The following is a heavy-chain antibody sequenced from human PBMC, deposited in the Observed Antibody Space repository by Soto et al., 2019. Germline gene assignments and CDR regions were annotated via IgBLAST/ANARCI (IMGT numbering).Heavy chain of an antibody. CDR2: IYYSGTT. V-gene: IGHV4-31*03. Sequence: TLSLTCTVSGGSISSGDYYWSWIRQHPGKGLEWIGYIYYSGTTYYNPSLTSRVTISVDTSKNQFSLKLTSVTAADTAVYYCARGSFSSSSSWFDPWGQGTLVTVS. J-gene: IGHJ5*02. D-gene: IGHD6-6*01. CDR1: GGSISSGDYY. CDR3: ARGSFSSSSSWFDP.